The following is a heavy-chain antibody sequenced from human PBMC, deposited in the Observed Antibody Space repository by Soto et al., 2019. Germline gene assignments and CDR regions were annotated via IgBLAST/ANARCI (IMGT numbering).Heavy chain of an antibody. Sequence: SETLSLTCTVSGGSISSYYWSWIRQPPGKGLEWIGYIYYSGSTNYNPSLKSRVTISVDTSKNQFSLKLSSVTAADTAVYYCGRRGGAVPPHFDYWGQGTLVTVSS. CDR1: GGSISSYY. J-gene: IGHJ4*02. CDR3: GRRGGAVPPHFDY. V-gene: IGHV4-59*08. D-gene: IGHD3-16*01. CDR2: IYYSGST.